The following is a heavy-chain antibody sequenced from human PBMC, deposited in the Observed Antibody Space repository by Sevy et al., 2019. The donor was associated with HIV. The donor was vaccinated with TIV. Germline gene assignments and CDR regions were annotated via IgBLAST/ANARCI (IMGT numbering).Heavy chain of an antibody. D-gene: IGHD2-8*01. CDR3: AREGCTKPHDY. V-gene: IGHV3-23*01. J-gene: IGHJ4*02. CDR1: GFTFSKYS. Sequence: GGSLRLSCAASGFTFSKYSMSWVRQSPGKGLEWVSTLSFGCGEINHADSVKGRFTISRDNSKNSLYLQMNNLRAEDTAEYYCAREGCTKPHDYWGQGTLVTVSS. CDR2: LSFGCGEI.